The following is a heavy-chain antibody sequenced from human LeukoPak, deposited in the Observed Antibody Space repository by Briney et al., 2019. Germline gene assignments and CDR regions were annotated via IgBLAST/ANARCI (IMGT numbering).Heavy chain of an antibody. CDR3: AHGAPYYGAVDWFDP. Sequence: SGPTLVNPTETLTLTCTFSGISLSTRGVGVGWIRQPPGNALEWLALIYWDVDERYSPSLKTRLAIIKDTSKNQVVLTMTNMDPVDTATYYSAHGAPYYGAVDWFDPCGQGTLVTVYS. D-gene: IGHD4/OR15-4a*01. V-gene: IGHV2-5*02. CDR2: IYWDVDE. J-gene: IGHJ5*02. CDR1: GISLSTRGVG.